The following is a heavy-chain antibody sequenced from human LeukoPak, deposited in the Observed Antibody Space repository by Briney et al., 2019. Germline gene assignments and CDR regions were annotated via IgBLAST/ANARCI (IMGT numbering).Heavy chain of an antibody. CDR1: GFTFTTYA. CDR3: ARESGGNTPYYFDY. CDR2: ISYGDGSNK. V-gene: IGHV3-30*04. J-gene: IGHJ4*02. Sequence: GGSLRLSCAASGFTFTTYALHWGRQAPGKGLEWGAVISYGDGSNKYYAASVKRRFHNSRDNSKNPLYLQMNSLRTEDTAVYYCARESGGNTPYYFDYWGQGTLVTVSS. D-gene: IGHD2-2*02.